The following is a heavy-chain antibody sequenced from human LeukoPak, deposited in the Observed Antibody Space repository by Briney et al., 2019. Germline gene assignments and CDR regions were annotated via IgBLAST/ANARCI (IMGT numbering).Heavy chain of an antibody. J-gene: IGHJ6*02. D-gene: IGHD5-18*01. CDR2: IYYSGST. CDR1: GGSISSGDYY. V-gene: IGHV4-30-4*01. Sequence: SETLSLTCTVSGGSISSGDYYWSWIRQPPGKGLEWIGYIYYSGSTYYNPSLKSRVTISVDTSKNQFSLKLSSVTAADTAVYYCARGSYMGVDTALYYYYGMDVWGQGTTVTVSS. CDR3: ARGSYMGVDTALYYYYGMDV.